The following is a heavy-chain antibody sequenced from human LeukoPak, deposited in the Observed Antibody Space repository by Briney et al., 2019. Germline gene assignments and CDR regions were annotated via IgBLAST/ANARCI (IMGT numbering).Heavy chain of an antibody. CDR2: ISACSSYT. CDR3: AAGTAADF. V-gene: IGHV3-11*03. CDR1: GIPFSDYY. J-gene: IGHJ4*02. D-gene: IGHD6-13*01. Sequence: GGSLRLSCVVSGIPFSDYYMSWIRLAPGKGLEWISYISACSSYTDYADSVKGRFTISRDNAKNTLYLQMNSLGVEDTAVYYCAAGTAADFWGQGTLVSVSS.